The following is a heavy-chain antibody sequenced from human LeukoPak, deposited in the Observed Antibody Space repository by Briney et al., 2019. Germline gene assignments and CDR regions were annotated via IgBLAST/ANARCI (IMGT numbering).Heavy chain of an antibody. CDR1: GLTASSYA. Sequence: GGPQRLPCTASGLTASSYAMTWPRDSPGRALECVSSIGGSGDRTMYADSVKGRFTISRDNFKNTLSLQMNSLRAEDTAVYHCAKDPNGDYIGAFDMWGQGTMVTVSS. CDR3: AKDPNGDYIGAFDM. D-gene: IGHD4-17*01. CDR2: IGGSGDRT. J-gene: IGHJ3*02. V-gene: IGHV3-23*01.